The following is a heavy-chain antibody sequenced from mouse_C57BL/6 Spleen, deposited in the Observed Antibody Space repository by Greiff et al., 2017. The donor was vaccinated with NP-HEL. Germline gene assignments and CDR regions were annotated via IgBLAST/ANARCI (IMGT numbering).Heavy chain of an antibody. CDR2: IYPGDGDT. Sequence: VKLQESGAELVKPGASVKISCKASGYAFSSYWMNWVKQRPGKGLEWIGQIYPGDGDTNYNGKFKGKATLTADKSSSTAYMQLSSLTSEDSAVYFCARWEYYGSSFDYWGQVTTLTVSS. CDR3: ARWEYYGSSFDY. D-gene: IGHD1-1*01. J-gene: IGHJ2*01. V-gene: IGHV1-80*01. CDR1: GYAFSSYW.